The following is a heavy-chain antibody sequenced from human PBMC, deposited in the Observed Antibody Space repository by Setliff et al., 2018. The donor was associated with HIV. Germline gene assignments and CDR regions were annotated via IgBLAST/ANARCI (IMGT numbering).Heavy chain of an antibody. CDR2: IYHSEYT. CDR1: GGSISSDNW. V-gene: IGHV4-4*02. CDR3: ARGHCSGTNCYGVDYYGMDV. J-gene: IGHJ6*02. Sequence: PSETLSLTCAVSGGSISSDNWWTWVRQPSGKGLEWIGEIYHSEYTNYNASLKSRVSMSVDKSKNQFSLKLTSVTAADTAVYYCARGHCSGTNCYGVDYYGMDVWGQGTTVTVSS. D-gene: IGHD2-2*01.